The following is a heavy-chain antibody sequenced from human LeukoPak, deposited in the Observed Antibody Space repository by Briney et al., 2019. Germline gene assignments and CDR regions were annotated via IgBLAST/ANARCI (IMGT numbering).Heavy chain of an antibody. CDR3: ARAGFLEWSLAAFDI. V-gene: IGHV1-18*01. Sequence: ASVKDSCKASGYTFTSYGISWVRQAPGQGLEWMGWISAYNGNTNYAQKLQGRVTMTTDTSTSTAYMELRSLRSDDTAVYYCARAGFLEWSLAAFDIWGQGTMVTVSS. D-gene: IGHD3-3*01. J-gene: IGHJ3*02. CDR2: ISAYNGNT. CDR1: GYTFTSYG.